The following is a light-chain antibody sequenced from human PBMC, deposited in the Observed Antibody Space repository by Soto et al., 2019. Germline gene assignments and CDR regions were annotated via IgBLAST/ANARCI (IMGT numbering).Light chain of an antibody. V-gene: IGKV1-5*01. J-gene: IGKJ5*01. Sequence: RQMSQSPSILSAYVGERVTITCRASQSISRWLAWYQQKPGKAPKALIYDASTLRSGVPSRFSGGGSGTEFTLTISSLQPDDFATYYCQQYNTYSTFGQGTRLEIK. CDR3: QQYNTYST. CDR2: DAS. CDR1: QSISRW.